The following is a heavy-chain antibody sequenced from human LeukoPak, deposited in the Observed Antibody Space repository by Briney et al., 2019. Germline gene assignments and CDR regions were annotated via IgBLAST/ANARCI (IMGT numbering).Heavy chain of an antibody. CDR1: GLTVSSNY. CDR3: AKGATGTGYYLDL. V-gene: IGHV3-30*18. CDR2: SSHDVTNR. D-gene: IGHD4-17*01. Sequence: PGRSLRLSCAAAGLTVSSNYMGWVRQAPGKGLEWVAFSSHDVTNRNYADSMQGRSTIFRDNSKNALFLQMSSLEPEDTAVYYWAKGATGTGYYLDLWVQGTHVIISS. J-gene: IGHJ4*02.